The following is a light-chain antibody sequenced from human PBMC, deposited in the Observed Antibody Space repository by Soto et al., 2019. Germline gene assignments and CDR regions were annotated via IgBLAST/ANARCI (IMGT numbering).Light chain of an antibody. Sequence: DTQMTQSPSSLSATIGHRVTITCQASKDVRTYLNWYQQKPGQAPKLLIYDASNLETGVPSRFSGSGSGTDFTFTISSLQPEDIGTYYCQQYDNRLTFGGGTKVDIK. CDR1: KDVRTY. J-gene: IGKJ4*01. CDR2: DAS. V-gene: IGKV1-33*01. CDR3: QQYDNRLT.